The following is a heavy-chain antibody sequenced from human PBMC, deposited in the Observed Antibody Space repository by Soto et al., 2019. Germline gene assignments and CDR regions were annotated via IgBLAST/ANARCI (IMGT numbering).Heavy chain of an antibody. V-gene: IGHV3-33*01. CDR1: GFSLGSYG. Sequence: SLRLSCAASGFSLGSYGMHWVRQAPGKGLEWVAVIGFDGNNDYYADSVKGRFTVSRDNSRNTLFLQMNSLRVEDTAIYYCARQIAYSSTWPSYWGQGTLVTVSS. CDR2: IGFDGNND. D-gene: IGHD6-13*01. J-gene: IGHJ4*02. CDR3: ARQIAYSSTWPSY.